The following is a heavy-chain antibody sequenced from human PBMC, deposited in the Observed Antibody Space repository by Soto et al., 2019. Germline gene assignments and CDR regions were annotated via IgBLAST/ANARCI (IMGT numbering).Heavy chain of an antibody. J-gene: IGHJ4*02. CDR1: GFTFSSYW. CDR3: ARDGQMATSNFDY. D-gene: IGHD5-12*01. CDR2: INSDGSTT. V-gene: IGHV3-74*01. Sequence: GGSLRLSCAASGFTFSSYWMHWVRQAPGKGLVWVSRINSDGSTTNYADSVKGRFTISRDNAKNTLYLQMSSLRAEDTAVYYCARDGQMATSNFDYWGQGTLVTVS.